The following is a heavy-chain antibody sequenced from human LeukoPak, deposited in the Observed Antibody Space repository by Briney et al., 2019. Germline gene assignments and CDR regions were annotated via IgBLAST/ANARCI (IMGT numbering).Heavy chain of an antibody. CDR2: ISYDGSNK. J-gene: IGHJ4*02. Sequence: PGGSLRLSCAASGFTFSSYAMHWVRQAPGKGLEWVAVISYDGSNKYYADSVKGRFTISRDNSKNTLYLQMNSLRAEDTAVYYCALPRSGYYSYFDYWGQGTLVTVSS. CDR3: ALPRSGYYSYFDY. D-gene: IGHD3-22*01. CDR1: GFTFSSYA. V-gene: IGHV3-30*04.